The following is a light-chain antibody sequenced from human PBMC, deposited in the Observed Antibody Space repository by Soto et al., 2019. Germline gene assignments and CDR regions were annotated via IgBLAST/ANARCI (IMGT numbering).Light chain of an antibody. CDR2: HAS. CDR1: QSISNW. J-gene: IGKJ1*01. V-gene: IGKV1-5*01. Sequence: IQTTQSPSTLSGSLGDRVTITCRASQSISNWLAWYQQKPGKAPELLIYHASTLESGVPARFSGSGSGTEFTLTISSLQPDDFATYYCQQYNSYAFGQGTKVDI. CDR3: QQYNSYA.